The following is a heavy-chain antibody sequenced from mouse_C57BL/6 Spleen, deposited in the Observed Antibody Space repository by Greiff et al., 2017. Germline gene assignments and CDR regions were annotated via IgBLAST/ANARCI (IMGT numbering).Heavy chain of an antibody. CDR3: ATHYDYDERLAY. CDR2: IWSGGST. Sequence: VQLQQSGPGLVQPSQSLSITCTVSGFSLTSYGVHWVRQSPGKGLEWLGVIWSGGSTDYNAAFISRLSISKDNSKIQVFFQMNSLQADDTAIYYCATHYDYDERLAYWGQGTLVTVSA. CDR1: GFSLTSYG. D-gene: IGHD2-4*01. V-gene: IGHV2-2*01. J-gene: IGHJ3*01.